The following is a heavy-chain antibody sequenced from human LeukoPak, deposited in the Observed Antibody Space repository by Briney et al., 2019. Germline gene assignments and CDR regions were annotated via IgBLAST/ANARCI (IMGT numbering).Heavy chain of an antibody. CDR1: GFTLSSFE. CDR2: IDFSGRTI. V-gene: IGHV3-48*03. Sequence: GGSLRLSCAAYGFTLSSFEMNWVRQAPGKGLEWVSYIDFSGRTIYYAASVKGRFTISRDNAKNSLYLQMNSLRAEDTAVYYCARGLGSSGYYYLFDYWGQGALVTVSS. D-gene: IGHD3-22*01. J-gene: IGHJ4*02. CDR3: ARGLGSSGYYYLFDY.